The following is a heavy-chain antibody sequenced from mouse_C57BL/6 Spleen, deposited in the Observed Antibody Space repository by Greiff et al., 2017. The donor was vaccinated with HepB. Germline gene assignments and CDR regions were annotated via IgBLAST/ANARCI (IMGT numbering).Heavy chain of an antibody. D-gene: IGHD2-4*01. CDR2: INPYNGGT. CDR3: AIYYDYDEAWFAY. J-gene: IGHJ3*01. V-gene: IGHV1-19*01. Sequence: VQLQQSGPVLVKPGASVKMSCKASGYTFTDYYMNWVKQSHGKSLEWIGVINPYNGGTSYNQKFKGKATLTVDKSSSTAYMELNSLTSEDSAVYYCAIYYDYDEAWFAYWGQGTLVTVSA. CDR1: GYTFTDYY.